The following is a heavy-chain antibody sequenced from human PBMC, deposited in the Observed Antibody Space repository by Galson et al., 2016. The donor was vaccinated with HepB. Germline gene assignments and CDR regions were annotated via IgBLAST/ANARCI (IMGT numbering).Heavy chain of an antibody. Sequence: SLRLSCAASGFTFSNSGMHWVRQAPGKWLEWVAVIWYDGSTQYYGDSVKGRFTISQDNSKPVLYLQMNSLRVDDTAVYYFARAFGAAGAIDYWGQGTLVTVSS. J-gene: IGHJ4*02. CDR3: ARAFGAAGAIDY. V-gene: IGHV3-33*01. D-gene: IGHD6-13*01. CDR2: IWYDGSTQ. CDR1: GFTFSNSG.